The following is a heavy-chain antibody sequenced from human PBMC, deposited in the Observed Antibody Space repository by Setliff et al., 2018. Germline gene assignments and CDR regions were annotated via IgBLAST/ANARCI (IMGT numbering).Heavy chain of an antibody. CDR2: IIPIFGTA. CDR3: ARGGYSRGPPVYYFDY. J-gene: IGHJ4*02. D-gene: IGHD5-12*01. V-gene: IGHV1-69*06. CDR1: GGTFSSYA. Sequence: SVKVSCKASGGTFSSYAISWVRQAPGQGLEWMGRIIPIFGTANYAQKFQGRVTITADKSTSTAYMELSSLRSEDTAVYYCARGGYSRGPPVYYFDYWGQGTLVTVSS.